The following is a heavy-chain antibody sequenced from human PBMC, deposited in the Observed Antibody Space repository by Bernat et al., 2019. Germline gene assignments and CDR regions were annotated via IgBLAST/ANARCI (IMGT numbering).Heavy chain of an antibody. Sequence: QVQLVESGGGVVQPGRSLRLSCAASGFTFSSYGMHWVRQAPGKGLEWVAVIWYDGSNKYYADSVKGRFTISRDNSKNTLYLQMNSLRAEDTAVYYCARLLASRRSIAAAGENFDYWGQGTLVTVSS. CDR2: IWYDGSNK. J-gene: IGHJ4*02. V-gene: IGHV3-33*01. D-gene: IGHD6-13*01. CDR1: GFTFSSYG. CDR3: ARLLASRRSIAAAGENFDY.